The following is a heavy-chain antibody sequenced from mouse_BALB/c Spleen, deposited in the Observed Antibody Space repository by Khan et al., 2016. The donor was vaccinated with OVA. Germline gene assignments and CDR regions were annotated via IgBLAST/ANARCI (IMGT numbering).Heavy chain of an antibody. Sequence: QVQLQQSGPELVKSGASVKMSCKASGYTFTDYVINWVKQRTGQGLEWNGEIYPGSGTTYYNEKFKGKVTLTADKSSNTAYMQLSSLTSAYSAVYFCAKNYASWFTYWGQGTLVTVSA. CDR3: AKNYASWFTY. V-gene: IGHV1-77*01. J-gene: IGHJ3*01. CDR2: IYPGSGTT. CDR1: GYTFTDYV.